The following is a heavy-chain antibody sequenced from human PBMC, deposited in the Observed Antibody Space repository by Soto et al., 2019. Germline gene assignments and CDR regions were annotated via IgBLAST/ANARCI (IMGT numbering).Heavy chain of an antibody. CDR3: ARDLWFGDLSGWTYYYYGMDV. J-gene: IGHJ6*02. Sequence: GASVKVSCKASGYTFTSYGISWVRQAPGQGLERMGWISAYNGNTNYAQKLQGRVTMTTDTSTSTAYMELRSLRSDDTAVYYCARDLWFGDLSGWTYYYYGMDVWGQGTTVTVSS. CDR1: GYTFTSYG. V-gene: IGHV1-18*01. D-gene: IGHD3-10*01. CDR2: ISAYNGNT.